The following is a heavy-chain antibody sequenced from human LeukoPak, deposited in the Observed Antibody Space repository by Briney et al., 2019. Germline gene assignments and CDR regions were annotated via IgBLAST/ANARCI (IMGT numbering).Heavy chain of an antibody. D-gene: IGHD6-13*01. CDR1: GGSISSISNY. CDR2: IYDSGST. Sequence: TSETLSLTCTVAGGSISSISNYWGWIRQPPGKGLEWIGSIYDSGSTYYNPSPKSRVTISVHTSKNQCSMKRSSLTAADTAVYYCARDLWGSSSWGFLAGYMDVWGKGTTVTVSS. J-gene: IGHJ6*03. CDR3: ARDLWGSSSWGFLAGYMDV. V-gene: IGHV4-39*07.